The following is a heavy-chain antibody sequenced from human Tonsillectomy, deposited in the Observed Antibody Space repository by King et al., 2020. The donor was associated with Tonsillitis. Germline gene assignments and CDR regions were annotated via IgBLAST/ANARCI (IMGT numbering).Heavy chain of an antibody. V-gene: IGHV3-7*04. D-gene: IGHD2-21*01. J-gene: IGHJ4*02. CDR1: GFTFSASW. Sequence: QLVQSGGGLVQPGGNLRLSCAASGFTFSASWMTWVRQAPGKGLEWVATTKPDGSENWYVDTVKGRFTISRDNARNSLYLQMNSLGAEDTAVYYCARDQGYSSFDYWGQGTLVTVSS. CDR2: TKPDGSEN. CDR3: ARDQGYSSFDY.